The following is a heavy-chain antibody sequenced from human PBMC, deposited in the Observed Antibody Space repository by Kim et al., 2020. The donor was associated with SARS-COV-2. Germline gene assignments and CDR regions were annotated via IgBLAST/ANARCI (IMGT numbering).Heavy chain of an antibody. V-gene: IGHV3-33*06. CDR3: AKDGTTVTTFPEY. D-gene: IGHD4-17*01. Sequence: YYGGSVEGRFAISRDNTKNTLYLQMNSLRAEDTAVYYCAKDGTTVTTFPEYWGQGTLVSVSS. J-gene: IGHJ4*02.